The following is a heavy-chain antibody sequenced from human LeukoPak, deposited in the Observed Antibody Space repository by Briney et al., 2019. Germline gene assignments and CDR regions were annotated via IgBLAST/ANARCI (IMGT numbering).Heavy chain of an antibody. Sequence: AGGSLRLSCAASGFTFSRYWMHWVRQAPGKGLEWVAVIWYDGSNKYYADSVKGRFTISRDNSKNTLYLQMNSLRAEDTAVYYCARDNSSGYFDYWGQGTLVTVSS. CDR2: IWYDGSNK. V-gene: IGHV3-33*08. CDR1: GFTFSRYW. J-gene: IGHJ4*02. D-gene: IGHD3-22*01. CDR3: ARDNSSGYFDY.